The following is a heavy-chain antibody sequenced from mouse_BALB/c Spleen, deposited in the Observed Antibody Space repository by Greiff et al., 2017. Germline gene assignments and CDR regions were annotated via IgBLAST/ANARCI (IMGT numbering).Heavy chain of an antibody. CDR2: IRNKANGYTT. CDR1: GFTFTDYY. V-gene: IGHV7-3*02. J-gene: IGHJ1*01. Sequence: EVKLMESGGGLVQPGGSLRLFCATSGFTFTDYYMSWVRQPPGKALEWLGFIRNKANGYTTEYSASVKGRFTISRDNSQSILYLQMNTLRAEDSATYYCARATVVAPYWYFDVWGAGTTVTVSS. D-gene: IGHD1-1*01. CDR3: ARATVVAPYWYFDV.